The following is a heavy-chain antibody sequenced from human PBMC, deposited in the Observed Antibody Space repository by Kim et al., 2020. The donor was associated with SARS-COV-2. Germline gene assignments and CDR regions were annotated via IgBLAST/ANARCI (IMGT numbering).Heavy chain of an antibody. CDR1: GYTFTGYY. CDR3: ARNPFGSSGGGYLDY. V-gene: IGHV1-2*02. D-gene: IGHD3-16*01. J-gene: IGHJ4*02. CDR2: INTNSGAT. Sequence: ASVKVSCKASGYTFTGYYVQWVRQAPGQGLEWMGWINTNSGATNYAQKFQGRVTMTRDTSINTAFMEMASLTSDDTAVYYCARNPFGSSGGGYLDYWGQG.